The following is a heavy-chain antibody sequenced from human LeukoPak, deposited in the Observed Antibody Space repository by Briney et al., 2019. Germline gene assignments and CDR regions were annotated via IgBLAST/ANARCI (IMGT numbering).Heavy chain of an antibody. CDR1: GFTLSSYG. D-gene: IGHD1-1*01. CDR2: ISFVGSNE. CDR3: AKGWSPSPPNYYYYALDV. V-gene: IGHV3-30*18. Sequence: PGGSLRLSCAASGFTLSSYGIHWVRQAPGKGREWVAVISFVGSNEYYEDSVKGRFTISKDNSKNTLYLQMNSLRAEDTAVYYCAKGWSPSPPNYYYYALDVWGQGTTVTVSS. J-gene: IGHJ6*02.